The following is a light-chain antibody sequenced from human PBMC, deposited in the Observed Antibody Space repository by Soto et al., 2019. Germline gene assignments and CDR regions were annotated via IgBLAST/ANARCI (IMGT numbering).Light chain of an antibody. CDR1: NSNIGNNY. Sequence: QSVLTQPPSVSAAPGQKVTISCSGNNSNIGNNYVSWYQQLPGTAPKLLIYDNNKRPSGILDRFSGSKSGTSATLGIAGLQTGDEADYYCGTWDNSLSAGVFGGGTKLTVL. J-gene: IGLJ2*01. CDR3: GTWDNSLSAGV. V-gene: IGLV1-51*01. CDR2: DNN.